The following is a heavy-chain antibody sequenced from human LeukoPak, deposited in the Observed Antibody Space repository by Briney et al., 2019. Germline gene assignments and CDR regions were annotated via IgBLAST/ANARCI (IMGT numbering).Heavy chain of an antibody. D-gene: IGHD3-10*01. Sequence: GESLQISRRGFGYSLTSYWIGRGPQSPGKGLEWMGIIYPGDSDTRYSPSFQGQVTISADKSISTAYLQWSSLKASDTAMYYCARFYGSGRLFDYWGQGTLVTVSS. J-gene: IGHJ4*02. CDR2: IYPGDSDT. CDR1: GYSLTSYW. V-gene: IGHV5-51*01. CDR3: ARFYGSGRLFDY.